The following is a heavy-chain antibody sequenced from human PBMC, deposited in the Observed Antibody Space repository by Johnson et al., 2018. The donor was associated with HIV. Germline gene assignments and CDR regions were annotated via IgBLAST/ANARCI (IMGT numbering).Heavy chain of an antibody. J-gene: IGHJ3*02. Sequence: QVQLVESGGGLVQTGGSLRLTCAASGLTFSTSWMNWVRQAPGRGLEWVAFIRYDGNNKYFADSVQGRFTISRDNSKNTLYLQMNSLRAEETAVYYCAREFARFLEWFQTDGRAFDIWGQGTMVTVSS. CDR2: IRYDGNNK. D-gene: IGHD3-3*01. CDR3: AREFARFLEWFQTDGRAFDI. CDR1: GLTFSTSW. V-gene: IGHV3-30*02.